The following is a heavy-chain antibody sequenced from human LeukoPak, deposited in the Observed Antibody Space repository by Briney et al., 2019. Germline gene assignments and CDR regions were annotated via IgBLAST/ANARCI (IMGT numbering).Heavy chain of an antibody. CDR1: GFTFSSYW. Sequence: LPGGSLRLSCAASGFTFSSYWMSWVRQAPGKGLEWVANIKQDGSEKYYVDSVKGRFTISRDNAKNSLYLQMNSLRAEDTAVYYCAKELWFGEGYFDYWGQGTLVTVSS. CDR2: IKQDGSEK. J-gene: IGHJ4*02. CDR3: AKELWFGEGYFDY. V-gene: IGHV3-7*01. D-gene: IGHD3-10*01.